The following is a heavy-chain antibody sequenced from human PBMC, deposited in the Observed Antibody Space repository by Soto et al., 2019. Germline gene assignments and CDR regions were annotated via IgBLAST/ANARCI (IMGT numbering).Heavy chain of an antibody. Sequence: GASVKVSCKTSGYTFSDHIIHWVRQAPGQRLEWMGWIKPYSGDTGYAQKFQGRVTLTGATTITTVYMELNSLESDDTAVYFCARDSGYDTTGYSPFDEWGQGAQVTVSS. CDR2: IKPYSGDT. J-gene: IGHJ4*02. CDR1: GYTFSDHI. D-gene: IGHD3-9*01. V-gene: IGHV1-2*02. CDR3: ARDSGYDTTGYSPFDE.